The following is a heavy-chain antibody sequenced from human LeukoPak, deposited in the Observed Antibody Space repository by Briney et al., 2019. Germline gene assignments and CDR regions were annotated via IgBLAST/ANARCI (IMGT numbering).Heavy chain of an antibody. D-gene: IGHD1-26*01. CDR3: AKDLLGGDSGSYYEVGELGMDV. V-gene: IGHV3-30*18. CDR1: GFTFSSYT. J-gene: IGHJ6*02. Sequence: PGGPLRLSCAASGFTFSSYTMHWVRRAPGKGLEGVAVISYDGSNKYYADSVKGRFTISRDKSKNTLYLQMNSLRAEDTAVYYCAKDLLGGDSGSYYEVGELGMDVWGQGTTVTVSS. CDR2: ISYDGSNK.